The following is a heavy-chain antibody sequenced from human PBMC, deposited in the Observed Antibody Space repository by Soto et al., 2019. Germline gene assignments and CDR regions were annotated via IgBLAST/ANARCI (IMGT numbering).Heavy chain of an antibody. CDR3: AKEDGAAFKS. CDR1: GGDLRNSG. J-gene: IGHJ4*02. CDR2: IFPLVAMV. Sequence: QVHLVQSGAEMKKPGSSVKVSCKVSGGDLRNSGISWVRQAPGQGLEWMGGIFPLVAMVDYSKKFQGRVTITADESTNTAYMDLGSLRSDDTAVYYCAKEDGAAFKSWGPGTLVIVSS. D-gene: IGHD6-25*01. V-gene: IGHV1-69*12.